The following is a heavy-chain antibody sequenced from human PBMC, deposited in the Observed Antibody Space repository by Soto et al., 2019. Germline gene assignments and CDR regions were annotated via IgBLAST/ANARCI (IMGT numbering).Heavy chain of an antibody. CDR1: GYSFTDYH. CDR2: INPKSGGT. Sequence: ASVKVSCMASGYSFTDYHIHWVRQAPGQGLEWRGRINPKSGGTSTAQKFQGWVTMTTDPSISTASMELTRLTSDDTAIYYCARGDSTDCSNGVCSFFYHHDMDVWGQGTTVTVSS. D-gene: IGHD2-8*01. J-gene: IGHJ6*02. CDR3: ARGDSTDCSNGVCSFFYHHDMDV. V-gene: IGHV1-2*04.